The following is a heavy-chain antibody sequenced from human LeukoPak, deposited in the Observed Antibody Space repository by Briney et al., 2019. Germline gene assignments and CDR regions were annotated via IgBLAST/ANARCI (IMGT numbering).Heavy chain of an antibody. V-gene: IGHV3-64*01. Sequence: GGSLRLSCAASGFTFSSYAMHWVRQAPGKGLEYVSAISRNGDNTYYANSVTGRFTISRDNSKNTLDLQMGSLRADDMAMYYCARVGDINYFDYWGQGTLVTVSS. CDR1: GFTFSSYA. D-gene: IGHD3-10*01. J-gene: IGHJ4*02. CDR3: ARVGDINYFDY. CDR2: ISRNGDNT.